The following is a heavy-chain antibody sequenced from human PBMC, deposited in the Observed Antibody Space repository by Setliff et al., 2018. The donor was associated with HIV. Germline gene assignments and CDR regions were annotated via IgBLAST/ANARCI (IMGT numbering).Heavy chain of an antibody. J-gene: IGHJ4*02. V-gene: IGHV4-38-2*01. Sequence: SETVSLTCAVSDYSISSGYYWGWIRQPPGKGLEWIGGIYHSGSTYYNPSLKSRVTISVDTSKNHFSLKLSSVTAADTAVYYCARLNNGAHYFHFDYWGQGTLVTVSS. D-gene: IGHD1-20*01. CDR3: ARLNNGAHYFHFDY. CDR2: IYHSGST. CDR1: DYSISSGYY.